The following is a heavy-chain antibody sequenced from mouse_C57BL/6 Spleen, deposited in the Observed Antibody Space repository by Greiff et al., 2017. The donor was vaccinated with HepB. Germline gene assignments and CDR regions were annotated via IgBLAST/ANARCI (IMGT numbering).Heavy chain of an antibody. CDR3: AREQFHYSFAY. D-gene: IGHD1-2*01. J-gene: IGHJ3*01. V-gene: IGHV1-69*01. CDR2: IDPSDSYT. Sequence: VQLQQSGAELVMPGASVKLSCKASGYTFTSYWMHWVKQRPGQGLEWIGEIDPSDSYTNYNQKFKGKATLTVDKSSSTAYMQLSSLTSEDSAVYYCAREQFHYSFAYWGQGTLVTVSA. CDR1: GYTFTSYW.